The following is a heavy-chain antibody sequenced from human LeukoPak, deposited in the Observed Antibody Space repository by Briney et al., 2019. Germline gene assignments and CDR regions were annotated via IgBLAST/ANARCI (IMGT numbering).Heavy chain of an antibody. CDR1: GYTFTSYD. V-gene: IGHV1-8*01. Sequence: ASVTVSCTASGYTFTSYDINWVRQATGQGLEWMGWMNPNSGNTGYAQKFQGRVTMTRNTSISTAYMELSSLRSEDTAVYYCARAARSNIVVVTAIRFWGQGTLVTVSS. J-gene: IGHJ4*02. CDR2: MNPNSGNT. CDR3: ARAARSNIVVVTAIRF. D-gene: IGHD2-21*02.